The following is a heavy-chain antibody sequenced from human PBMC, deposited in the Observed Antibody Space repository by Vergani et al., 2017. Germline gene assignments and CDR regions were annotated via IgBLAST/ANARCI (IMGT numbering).Heavy chain of an antibody. D-gene: IGHD3-9*01. J-gene: IGHJ6*02. CDR2: IKSKTDGGTT. CDR3: TTDALRYFDLFYGMDV. Sequence: EVQLVESGGGLVQPGGSLRLSCAASGFTFSNAWMSWVRQAPGKGLEWVGRIKSKTDGGTTDYAAPVKGRFTISRDDSKNTLYLQMNSLKTEDTAVYYCTTDALRYFDLFYGMDVWGQGTTVTVSS. CDR1: GFTFSNAW. V-gene: IGHV3-15*01.